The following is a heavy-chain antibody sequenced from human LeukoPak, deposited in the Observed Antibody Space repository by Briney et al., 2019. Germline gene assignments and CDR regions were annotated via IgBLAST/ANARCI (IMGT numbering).Heavy chain of an antibody. V-gene: IGHV4-61*02. J-gene: IGHJ4*02. CDR1: GDSISSGDYY. Sequence: NPSETLSLTCTVSGDSISSGDYYWSWIRQPAGKGLEWIGRISSSGSTNYNPSLKSRVTISVDTSKNQFSLKLSSVTAADTAVYFCARIEYSSSCDYWGQGTLVTVSS. CDR2: ISSSGST. D-gene: IGHD6-6*01. CDR3: ARIEYSSSCDY.